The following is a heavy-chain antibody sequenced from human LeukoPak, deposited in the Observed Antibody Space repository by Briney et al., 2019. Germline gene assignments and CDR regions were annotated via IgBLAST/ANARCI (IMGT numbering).Heavy chain of an antibody. CDR1: GFSFSFYA. Sequence: GGSLRLSCAASGFSFSFYAMSWVRQAPGKGLEWVAGITSSGNTTYYADPVKGRFTISRDNSKNTLYLQMNSLRAEDTAVYYCAKRDGYNSGYFESWGQGTLVTVSS. CDR2: ITSSGNTT. J-gene: IGHJ4*02. CDR3: AKRDGYNSGYFES. D-gene: IGHD5-24*01. V-gene: IGHV3-23*01.